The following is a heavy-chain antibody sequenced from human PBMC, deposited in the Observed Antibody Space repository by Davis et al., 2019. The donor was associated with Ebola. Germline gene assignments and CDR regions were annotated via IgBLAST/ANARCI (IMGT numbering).Heavy chain of an antibody. D-gene: IGHD3-22*01. Sequence: GESLKISCAASGFTFSSYAMNWVRQAPGKGLEWVAVISYDGSNKYYADSVKGRFTISRDNSKNTLYLQMNSLRAEDTAVYYCARERYYYDSSGYYPVWGQGTLVTVSS. CDR2: ISYDGSNK. CDR3: ARERYYYDSSGYYPV. CDR1: GFTFSSYA. V-gene: IGHV3-30*04. J-gene: IGHJ4*02.